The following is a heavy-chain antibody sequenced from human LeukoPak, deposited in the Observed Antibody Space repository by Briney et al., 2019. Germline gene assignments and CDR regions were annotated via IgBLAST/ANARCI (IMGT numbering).Heavy chain of an antibody. Sequence: SETLSLTCAVYGGSFSGYYWSWIRQPPGKGLERIGEINHSGSTNYDPSLKSRVTISVDTSKNQFSLKLSSVTAADTAVYYCARRKSYCSGGSCYFDYWGQGTLVTVSS. D-gene: IGHD2-15*01. CDR1: GGSFSGYY. V-gene: IGHV4-34*01. CDR3: ARRKSYCSGGSCYFDY. CDR2: INHSGST. J-gene: IGHJ4*02.